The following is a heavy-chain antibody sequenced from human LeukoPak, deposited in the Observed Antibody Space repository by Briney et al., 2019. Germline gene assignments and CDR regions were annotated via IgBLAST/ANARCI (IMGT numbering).Heavy chain of an antibody. D-gene: IGHD3-3*01. CDR2: ISYDGSNK. Sequence: PGGSLRLSCAASGFTFSSYGMHWVRQAPGKGLEWVAVISYDGSNKYYADSVKGRFTISRDNSKNTLYLQMNSLRAEDTAVYYCARGEDYDFWSGYYCLIDYWGQGTLVTVSS. V-gene: IGHV3-30*03. J-gene: IGHJ4*02. CDR3: ARGEDYDFWSGYYCLIDY. CDR1: GFTFSSYG.